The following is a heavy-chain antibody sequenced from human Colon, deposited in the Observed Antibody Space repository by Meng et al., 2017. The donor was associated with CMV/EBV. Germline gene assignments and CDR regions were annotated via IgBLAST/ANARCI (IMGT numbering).Heavy chain of an antibody. CDR3: AKDWGIAVTGTAPLDY. CDR1: GFTVFSYC. V-gene: IGHV3-30*02. Sequence: GFTVFSYCMHWVRPAPGKGLEWVASIRFDGINKYYAESLRGLFTISRDDSKNTLYLQMNSLKTEDTAVYYCAKDWGIAVTGTAPLDYWGQGTLVTVSS. CDR2: IRFDGINK. D-gene: IGHD6-19*01. J-gene: IGHJ4*02.